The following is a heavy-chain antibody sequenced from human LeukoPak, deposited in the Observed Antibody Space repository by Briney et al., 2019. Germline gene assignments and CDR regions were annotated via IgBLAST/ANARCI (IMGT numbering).Heavy chain of an antibody. CDR1: GFTFDDYA. D-gene: IGHD7-27*01. CDR2: ISWNSGSI. CDR3: AKDIGSGAPHDAFDI. J-gene: IGHJ3*02. Sequence: GGSLRLSCAASGFTFDDYAMHWVRQAPGKGLEWVSGISWNSGSIGYADSVKGRFTISRDNAKNSLYLQMSSLRAEDMALYYCAKDIGSGAPHDAFDIWGQGTMVTVSS. V-gene: IGHV3-9*03.